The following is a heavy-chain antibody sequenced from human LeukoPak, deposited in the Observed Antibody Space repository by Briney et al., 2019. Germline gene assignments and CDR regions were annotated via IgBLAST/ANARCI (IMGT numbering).Heavy chain of an antibody. CDR2: ISSSGSYI. CDR1: GFTFSSYR. Sequence: PGGSLRLSCAASGFTFSSYRMNWVRQAPGKGMEWVSSISSSGSYIYYADSVKGRFTISRDNAKNSLYLQMNSLRAEDTAVYYCARDELTDYWGQGTLVTVSS. CDR3: ARDELTDY. V-gene: IGHV3-21*01. J-gene: IGHJ4*02. D-gene: IGHD3-10*01.